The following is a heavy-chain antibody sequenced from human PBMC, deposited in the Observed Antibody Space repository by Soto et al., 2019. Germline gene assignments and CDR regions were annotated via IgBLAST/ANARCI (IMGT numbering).Heavy chain of an antibody. V-gene: IGHV3-23*01. CDR2: ISGSGGST. Sequence: EVQLLESGGGLVQPGGSLRLSCAASGFTFSSYAMSWVRQAPGKGLEWVSAISGSGGSTYYADAVKGRFTISRDNSKNTMYLQMNSLRAEDTAVYYCAKTLMVRGVITYFDSWGQGTLVTVSS. CDR3: AKTLMVRGVITYFDS. CDR1: GFTFSSYA. J-gene: IGHJ4*02. D-gene: IGHD3-10*01.